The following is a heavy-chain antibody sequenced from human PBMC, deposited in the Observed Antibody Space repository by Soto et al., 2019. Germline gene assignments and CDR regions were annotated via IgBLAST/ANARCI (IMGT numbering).Heavy chain of an antibody. CDR2: IYHSGST. Sequence: SETLSLTCAVSGYSISSGYYWGWIRQPPGKGLEWIGSIYHSGSTYYNPSLKSRVTISVDTPKNQFSLKLSSVTAADTAVYYCARGRGDYVAFDIWGQGTMVTVSS. D-gene: IGHD4-17*01. V-gene: IGHV4-38-2*01. CDR1: GYSISSGYY. CDR3: ARGRGDYVAFDI. J-gene: IGHJ3*02.